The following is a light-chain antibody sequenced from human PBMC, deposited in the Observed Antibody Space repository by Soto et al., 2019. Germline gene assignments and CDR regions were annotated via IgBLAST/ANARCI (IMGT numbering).Light chain of an antibody. J-gene: IGKJ1*01. CDR3: QQYGSSRT. CDR2: GAS. V-gene: IGKV3-20*01. Sequence: EIVLTQSPGTLSLSPGERATLSCRASQSVSSSYLAWYQQKPGQAPRLLIYGASSRATGIPDRFSGSGSGTDFTLTISRLEPEDFAVYYCQQYGSSRTFGQVTEVEIK. CDR1: QSVSSSY.